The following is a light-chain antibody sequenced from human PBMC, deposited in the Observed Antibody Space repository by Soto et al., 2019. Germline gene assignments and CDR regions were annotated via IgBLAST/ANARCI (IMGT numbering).Light chain of an antibody. V-gene: IGKV3-20*01. CDR1: QSISSY. CDR2: GAS. Sequence: EIVLTQSPAPLSVSPGEIATPSCSARQSISSYLAWYQQKPGQAPRLLIYGASSRATGIPDRFSGSGSGTDFTLTISRLEPEDFAVYYCQQYGSSPWKFGQGTKVDIK. CDR3: QQYGSSPWK. J-gene: IGKJ1*01.